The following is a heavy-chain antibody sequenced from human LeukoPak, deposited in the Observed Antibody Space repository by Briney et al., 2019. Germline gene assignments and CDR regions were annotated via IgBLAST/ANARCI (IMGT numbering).Heavy chain of an antibody. V-gene: IGHV3-43*02. CDR2: ISGDGGST. D-gene: IGHD3-3*01. Sequence: GWSLRLSCVASGFTFDDYAMHWVRQAPGKGLEWVSLISGDGGSTYYADSVKGRFTISRDNSKNSLYLQMNSLRTEDTALYYCAKDIRDYDFWSGYFDYWGQGTLVTVSS. J-gene: IGHJ4*02. CDR1: GFTFDDYA. CDR3: AKDIRDYDFWSGYFDY.